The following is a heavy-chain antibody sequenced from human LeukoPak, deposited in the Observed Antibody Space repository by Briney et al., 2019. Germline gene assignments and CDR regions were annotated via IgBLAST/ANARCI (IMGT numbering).Heavy chain of an antibody. J-gene: IGHJ4*02. CDR2: ISPDGSTT. CDR1: GFTFSSYW. CDR3: ARGRHDFWSGYYFEY. D-gene: IGHD3-3*01. Sequence: GGSLRLSCAASGFTFSSYWMHWVRQAPGKGLVWVSRISPDGSTTGHADSVKGRFTTSRDNAKNTLFLQMNSLRAEDTAVYYCARGRHDFWSGYYFEYWGQGTLVTVSS. V-gene: IGHV3-74*01.